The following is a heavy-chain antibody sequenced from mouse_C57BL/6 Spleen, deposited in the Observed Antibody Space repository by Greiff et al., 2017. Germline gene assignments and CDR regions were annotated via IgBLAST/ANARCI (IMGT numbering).Heavy chain of an antibody. CDR1: GYTFTSYW. Sequence: QVQLQQPGAELVKPGASVKLSCKASGYTFTSYWMHWVKQRPGRGLEWIGRIDPNSGGSKYNEKFKSKATLTVDKPSSTAYMQLSRRTSEDSAVYYCARERDYGYDEGAWFAYWGQGTLVTVSA. V-gene: IGHV1-72*01. CDR3: ARERDYGYDEGAWFAY. D-gene: IGHD2-2*01. J-gene: IGHJ3*01. CDR2: IDPNSGGS.